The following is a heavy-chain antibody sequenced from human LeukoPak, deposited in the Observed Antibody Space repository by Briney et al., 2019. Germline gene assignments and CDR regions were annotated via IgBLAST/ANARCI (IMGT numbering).Heavy chain of an antibody. CDR1: GYTFTKYY. J-gene: IGHJ3*02. Sequence: GASVKVSCKASGYTFTKYYIHWVRQAPGQGLEWMGIINPSVGTTLYAQKFQGRVTLTRDTSTTTVYMEVTSLRSDDTAVYYCAREEMMAVLALDMWGQGTMVTVSS. V-gene: IGHV1-46*01. D-gene: IGHD3-22*01. CDR3: AREEMMAVLALDM. CDR2: INPSVGTT.